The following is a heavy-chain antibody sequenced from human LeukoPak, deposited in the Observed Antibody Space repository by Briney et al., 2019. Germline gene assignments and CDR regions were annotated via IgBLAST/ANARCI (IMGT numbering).Heavy chain of an antibody. Sequence: PSETLSLTCTVSGGSISSGGYYWSWIRQPPGEGLEWIGYIYHSGSTYYNPSLKSRVTISVDRSKNQFSLKLSSVTAADTAVYYCARVDVLSWLQPGPFDYWGQGTLVTVSS. J-gene: IGHJ4*02. CDR3: ARVDVLSWLQPGPFDY. CDR2: IYHSGST. D-gene: IGHD5-24*01. CDR1: GGSISSGGYY. V-gene: IGHV4-30-2*01.